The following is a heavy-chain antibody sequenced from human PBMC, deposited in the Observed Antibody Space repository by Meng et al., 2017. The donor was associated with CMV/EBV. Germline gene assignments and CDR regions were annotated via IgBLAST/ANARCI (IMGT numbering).Heavy chain of an antibody. Sequence: QINFKESGPTLVKPTQTRPLTCTFSGFHLSTSGVGVGWIRQPPGKALEWLALIYWDDDKRYSPSLKSRLTITKDTSKNQVVLTMTNMDPVDTATYYCARIAAAGRFDYSGQGTLVTVSS. CDR3: ARIAAAGRFDY. J-gene: IGHJ4*02. D-gene: IGHD6-13*01. V-gene: IGHV2-5*02. CDR2: IYWDDDK. CDR1: GFHLSTSGVG.